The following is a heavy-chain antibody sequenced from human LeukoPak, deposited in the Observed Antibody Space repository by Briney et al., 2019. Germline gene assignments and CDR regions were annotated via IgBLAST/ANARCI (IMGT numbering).Heavy chain of an antibody. Sequence: GGSLRLSCAASGFPFSSFAMSWVRQAPGKGLEWVSAISISGGKTYYADSVKGRFTISRDNSKNTLYLQMNSLRAEDTAVYSCAKGRQWELPLDYWGQGTLVTVSS. CDR1: GFPFSSFA. D-gene: IGHD1-26*01. J-gene: IGHJ4*02. V-gene: IGHV3-23*01. CDR2: ISISGGKT. CDR3: AKGRQWELPLDY.